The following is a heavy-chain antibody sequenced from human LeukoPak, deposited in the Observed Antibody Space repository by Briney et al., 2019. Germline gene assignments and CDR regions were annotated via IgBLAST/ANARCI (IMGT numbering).Heavy chain of an antibody. CDR1: GFTFSSYS. Sequence: PWGSLRLSCAASGFTFSSYSMNWVRQAPGKGLEWVSYISSSSSTIYYADSVKGRFTISRDNAKNSLYLQMNSLRAEDTAVYYCASVPDGEDRGSWYGMDVWGQGTTVTVSS. D-gene: IGHD3-10*01. V-gene: IGHV3-48*04. CDR3: ASVPDGEDRGSWYGMDV. J-gene: IGHJ6*02. CDR2: ISSSSSTI.